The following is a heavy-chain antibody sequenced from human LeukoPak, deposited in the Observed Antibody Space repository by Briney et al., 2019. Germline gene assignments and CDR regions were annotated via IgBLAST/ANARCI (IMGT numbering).Heavy chain of an antibody. D-gene: IGHD1-26*01. V-gene: IGHV4-4*02. CDR3: AREIVGAPTPGAY. Sequence: SETLSLTCAVSTDSTTSNWWSWVRQPPGKGLEWIGEVHKSGSTNYYPSLQSRVTISIDKSKNQIALELTFVTAADTAVYYCAREIVGAPTPGAYWGQGILVTVSS. J-gene: IGHJ4*02. CDR1: TDSTTSNW. CDR2: VHKSGST.